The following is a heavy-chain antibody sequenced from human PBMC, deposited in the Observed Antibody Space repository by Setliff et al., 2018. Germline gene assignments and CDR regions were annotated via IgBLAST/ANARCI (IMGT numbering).Heavy chain of an antibody. D-gene: IGHD2-2*03. CDR2: VSSRGNT. V-gene: IGHV4-61*09. J-gene: IGHJ3*02. CDR1: GDFISSGSYY. CDR3: ARDPGYPSGVAGGFDT. Sequence: SETLSLTCSLSGDFISSGSYYWSWIRQTAGNGLEWIGHVSSRGNTNYNPSLKSRVTISIDTSSKHFSLILTSVTAADTAVYYCARDPGYPSGVAGGFDTWGQGTTVTVSS.